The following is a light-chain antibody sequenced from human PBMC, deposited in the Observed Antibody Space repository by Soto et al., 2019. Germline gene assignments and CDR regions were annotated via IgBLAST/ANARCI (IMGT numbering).Light chain of an antibody. CDR3: ISYITTSTRV. J-gene: IGLJ1*01. CDR1: SSDVGTYNL. CDR2: EVT. V-gene: IGLV2-14*02. Sequence: QSALTQPASVSGSPGQSITISCTGTSSDVGTYNLVSWYQHYPGKAPKLMIYEVTNRPSGVSNRFSGSKSGNTASLTISGLQAEDEADYYCISYITTSTRVFGTGTKVTVL.